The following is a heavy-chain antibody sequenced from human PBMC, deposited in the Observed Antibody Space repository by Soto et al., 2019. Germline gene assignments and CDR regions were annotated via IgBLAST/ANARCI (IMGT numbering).Heavy chain of an antibody. D-gene: IGHD2-2*01. CDR2: IYYSGTT. CDR3: AAVAGGCSRTTCQIDP. J-gene: IGHJ5*02. CDR1: RGSRISNNW. V-gene: IGHV4-4*02. Sequence: SETLSLTYTVSRGSRISNNWWTCVRKTKGKGLEWIGEIYYSGTTNFSPSLKSRVTMSLDKSKNQFSLKLTSLTAADTAIYYCAAVAGGCSRTTCQIDPWGQGILVTVSS.